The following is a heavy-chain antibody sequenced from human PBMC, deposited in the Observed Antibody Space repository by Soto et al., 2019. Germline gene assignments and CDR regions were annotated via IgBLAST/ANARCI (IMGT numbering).Heavy chain of an antibody. CDR3: ARDSGSYYLGPY. Sequence: PSETLSLTCAVSGYSISSGYYWGWIRQPPGKGLEWIGSIYHSGSTYYNPSLKSRVTISVDTSKNKFSLKLSSVTAADTAVYYCARDSGSYYLGPYWGRGTLVTVSS. CDR1: GYSISSGYY. D-gene: IGHD1-26*01. V-gene: IGHV4-38-2*02. J-gene: IGHJ4*01. CDR2: IYHSGST.